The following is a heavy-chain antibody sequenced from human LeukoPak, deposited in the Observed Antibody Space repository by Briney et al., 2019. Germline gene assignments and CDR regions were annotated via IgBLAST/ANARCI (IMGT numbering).Heavy chain of an antibody. CDR1: GFTFSSYA. D-gene: IGHD3-22*01. CDR2: ISGSGGYT. Sequence: PGGSLRLSCAASGFTFSSYAMSWVRQAPGKGLEWVSGISGSGGYTYYADSVKGRVTISRDNSKNTLYLQMNSLRAEDTAVYYCAKASAMIVVVSKHFDYWGQGTLVTVSS. J-gene: IGHJ4*02. CDR3: AKASAMIVVVSKHFDY. V-gene: IGHV3-23*01.